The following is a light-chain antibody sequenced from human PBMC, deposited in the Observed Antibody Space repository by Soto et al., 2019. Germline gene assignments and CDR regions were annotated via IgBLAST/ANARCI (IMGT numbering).Light chain of an antibody. J-gene: IGLJ1*01. CDR1: NSDVGGYNY. CDR3: SSYITTNTLYV. V-gene: IGLV2-14*01. CDR2: EVF. Sequence: QSALTQPASVSGSPGQSITIPCTGTNSDVGGYNYVSWYQHHPGKAPKLMIYEVFNRPSGVSSRFSGSKSGSTASLTISGLQAEDEADYYCSSYITTNTLYVFGTGTKLTVL.